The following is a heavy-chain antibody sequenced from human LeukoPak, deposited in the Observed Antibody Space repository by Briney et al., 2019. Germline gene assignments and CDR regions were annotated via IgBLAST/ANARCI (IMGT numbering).Heavy chain of an antibody. Sequence: PSETLSLPYTVSGASISSTDHHWRWLRAPPGNGLEGCGHIYYSGSTYYNPSLKRRLAISRDTSRNQFSLKLSSVTAADAAVYYCAISISGYSSSYLVWGQGTLVSVSS. D-gene: IGHD6-13*01. CDR3: AISISGYSSSYLV. J-gene: IGHJ4*02. CDR1: GASISSTDHH. CDR2: IYYSGST. V-gene: IGHV4-30-4*08.